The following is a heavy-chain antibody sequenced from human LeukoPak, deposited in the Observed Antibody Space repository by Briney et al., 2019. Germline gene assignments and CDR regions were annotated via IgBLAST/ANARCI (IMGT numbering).Heavy chain of an antibody. CDR3: ARVSSYYDILTGYYNHWYFDL. CDR1: GGSISSYY. V-gene: IGHV4-4*07. J-gene: IGHJ2*01. Sequence: SETLSLTCTVSGGSISSYYWSWIRQPAGEGVGWIGRIYTSGSTNYNPSLKSRVTMSVDTSKNQFSLKLSSVTAADTAVYYCARVSSYYDILTGYYNHWYFDLWGRGTLVTVSS. D-gene: IGHD3-9*01. CDR2: IYTSGST.